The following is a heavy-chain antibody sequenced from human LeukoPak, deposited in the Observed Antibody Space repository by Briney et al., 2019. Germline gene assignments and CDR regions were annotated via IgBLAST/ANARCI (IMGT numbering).Heavy chain of an antibody. D-gene: IGHD4-17*01. J-gene: IGHJ4*02. CDR1: GGSISSGSYY. V-gene: IGHV4-61*02. CDR2: IYTSGST. Sequence: PSETLSLTCTVSGGSISSGSYYWSWIRQPAGKGLEWIGRIYTSGSTNYNPSLKSRVTISVDTSKNQFSLKLSSVTAADTAVYYCARGTTVTLLDYWGQGTLVTVSS. CDR3: ARGTTVTLLDY.